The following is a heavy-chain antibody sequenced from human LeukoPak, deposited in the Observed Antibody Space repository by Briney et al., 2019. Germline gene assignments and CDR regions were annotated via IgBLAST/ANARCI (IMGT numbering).Heavy chain of an antibody. V-gene: IGHV4-31*11. CDR2: IYYSGAT. CDR1: GGSISSDGDY. D-gene: IGHD3/OR15-3a*01. CDR3: ARADWDYAFDI. J-gene: IGHJ3*02. Sequence: PSQTPSLTCAVSGGSISSDGDYWSWIRQRPGKGLEWIGYIYYSGATYYSPSLKSRLTISIDTSKNQFSLKLSSVTAADTAVYHCARADWDYAFDIWGQGTMVTVSS.